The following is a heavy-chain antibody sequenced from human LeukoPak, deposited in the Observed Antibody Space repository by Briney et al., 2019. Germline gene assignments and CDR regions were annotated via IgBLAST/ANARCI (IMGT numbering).Heavy chain of an antibody. V-gene: IGHV1-69*04. J-gene: IGHJ3*02. D-gene: IGHD4-17*01. CDR1: GYTFTSYG. CDR3: ARGQSSDYSTAFDI. Sequence: SVKVSCKASGYTFTSYGITWVRQAPGQGLEWMGRIIPILGIANYAQKFQGRVTITADKSTSTAYMELSSLRSEDTAVYYCARGQSSDYSTAFDIWGQGTMVTVSS. CDR2: IIPILGIA.